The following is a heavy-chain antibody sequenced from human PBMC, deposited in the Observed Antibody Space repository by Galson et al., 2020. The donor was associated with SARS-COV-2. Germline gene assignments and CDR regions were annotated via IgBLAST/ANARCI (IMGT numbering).Heavy chain of an antibody. J-gene: IGHJ2*01. CDR2: IYYSGST. Sequence: SETLSLTCAVSGGSISSGGYSWSWIRQPPGKGLEWIGYIYYSGSTYYNPSLKSRVTISVDTSKNQFSLKLSSVTAADTAVYYCARYSGSYYAYWYFDLWGRGTLVTVSS. V-gene: IGHV4-30-4*07. D-gene: IGHD1-26*01. CDR3: ARYSGSYYAYWYFDL. CDR1: GGSISSGGYS.